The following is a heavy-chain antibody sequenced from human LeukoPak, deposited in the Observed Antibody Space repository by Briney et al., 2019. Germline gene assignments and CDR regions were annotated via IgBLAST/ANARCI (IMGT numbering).Heavy chain of an antibody. J-gene: IGHJ4*02. CDR2: ISSSSSTI. V-gene: IGHV3-48*01. CDR3: ARDCTQFDC. D-gene: IGHD2-8*01. Sequence: PGGSLRLSCAASGLTFSSYSMNWVRQAPGKGLEWVSYISSSSSTIYSADSVKGRFTISRDNANKSLYLPMNNLRADHTHRFLCARDCTQFDCWGQGTLVTVSS. CDR1: GLTFSSYS.